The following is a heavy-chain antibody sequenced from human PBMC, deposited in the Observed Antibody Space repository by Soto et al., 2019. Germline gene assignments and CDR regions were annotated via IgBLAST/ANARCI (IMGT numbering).Heavy chain of an antibody. V-gene: IGHV3-21*06. CDR3: ARESEDLTSNFHY. CDR1: GFIFTRYS. J-gene: IGHJ4*02. CDR2: ISSTTNYI. Sequence: GGSLRLSCAASGFIFTRYSMNWVRQAPGKGLEWVSSISSTTNYIYYGDSMKGRFTISRDNAKNSLYLEMNSLRAEDTAVYYCARESEDLTSNFHYWGQATLFTVSS.